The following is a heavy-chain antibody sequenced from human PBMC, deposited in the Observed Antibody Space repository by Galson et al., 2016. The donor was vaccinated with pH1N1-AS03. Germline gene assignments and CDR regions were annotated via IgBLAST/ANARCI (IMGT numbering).Heavy chain of an antibody. J-gene: IGHJ6*02. CDR1: ESSFPHYW. CDR3: AGLAGGPWKVDV. CDR2: IYPGASDT. D-gene: IGHD1-1*01. V-gene: IGHV5-51*01. Sequence: QSGAEVTKPGESLKISCKGSESSFPHYWIAWVRQMPGKGLEWVGHIYPGASDTSYSPSFQGQVTFSADKSIDTASRQWSSLQASDTALYYCAGLAGGPWKVDVWGQGTTVTVSS.